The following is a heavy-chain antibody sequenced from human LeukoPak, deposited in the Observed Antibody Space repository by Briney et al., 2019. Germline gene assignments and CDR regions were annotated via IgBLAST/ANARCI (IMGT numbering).Heavy chain of an antibody. J-gene: IGHJ4*02. CDR2: INPSGGST. V-gene: IGHV1-46*01. Sequence: ASVKVSCKASGYTFTSYIISWVRQAPGQGLEWMGIINPSGGSTSYAQKFQGRVTMTRDTSTSTVYMELSSLRSEDTAVYYCARDHGGSYDYWGQGTLVTVSS. CDR1: GYTFTSYI. CDR3: ARDHGGSYDY. D-gene: IGHD1-26*01.